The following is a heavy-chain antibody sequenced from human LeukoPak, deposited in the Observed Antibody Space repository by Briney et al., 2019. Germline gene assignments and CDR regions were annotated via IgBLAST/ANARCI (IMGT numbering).Heavy chain of an antibody. J-gene: IGHJ4*02. Sequence: GESLKISFQCSGYSFANYWIGGVRQLPGKGLEWTGIIYPYDSDTRYSPSRKGQVTISADKSITSAYLQWSSLKASDSAMYYCATRYCNGGSCYLIWGQGTLVTVSS. V-gene: IGHV5-51*01. CDR3: ATRYCNGGSCYLI. D-gene: IGHD2-15*01. CDR2: IYPYDSDT. CDR1: GYSFANYW.